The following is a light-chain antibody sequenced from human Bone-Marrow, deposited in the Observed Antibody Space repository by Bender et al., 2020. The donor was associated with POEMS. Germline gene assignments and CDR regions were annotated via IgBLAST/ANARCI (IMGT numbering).Light chain of an antibody. CDR3: CSYAGSRTYWI. CDR2: SSH. J-gene: IGLJ2*01. V-gene: IGLV1-44*01. Sequence: QSVLTQPPSASGTPGQRVTISCSGGSSNIGAHAVNWYQHLPGTAPKLLIYSSHRRPSEVPDRFSGSKSGNTASLTISGLQAEDEADYYCCSYAGSRTYWIFGGGTRLTVL. CDR1: SSNIGAHA.